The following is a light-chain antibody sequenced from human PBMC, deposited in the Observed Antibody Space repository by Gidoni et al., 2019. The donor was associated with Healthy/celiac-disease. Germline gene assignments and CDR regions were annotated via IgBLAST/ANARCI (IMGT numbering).Light chain of an antibody. CDR1: KLGDKY. Sequence: SYELTQPPSVSVSPGQTASITCSGDKLGDKYACWYQQKPGQSPVLVIYQDTKRPSGIPERFSGSNAGTTATLTISGTQAMDEADYHCQAWDSNTAYVVFGGGTKLTV. CDR2: QDT. CDR3: QAWDSNTAYVV. J-gene: IGLJ2*01. V-gene: IGLV3-1*01.